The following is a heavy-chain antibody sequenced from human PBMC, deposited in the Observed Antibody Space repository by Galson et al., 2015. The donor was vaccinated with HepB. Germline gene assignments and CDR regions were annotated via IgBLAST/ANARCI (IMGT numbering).Heavy chain of an antibody. CDR3: AKAGRIFRNYGDYAYYYYGMDV. Sequence: SLRLSCAASGFTFSSYAMSWVRQAPGKGLEWVSAISGSGGSTYYADSVKGRFTISRDNSKNTLYLQMNSLRAEDTAVYYCAKAGRIFRNYGDYAYYYYGMDVWGQGTTVTVSS. V-gene: IGHV3-23*01. CDR2: ISGSGGST. CDR1: GFTFSSYA. J-gene: IGHJ6*02. D-gene: IGHD4-17*01.